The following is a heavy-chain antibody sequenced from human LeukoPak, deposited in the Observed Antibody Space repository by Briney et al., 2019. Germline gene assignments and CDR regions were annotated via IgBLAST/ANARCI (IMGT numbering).Heavy chain of an antibody. D-gene: IGHD3-10*01. CDR2: ISSSSSYI. J-gene: IGHJ4*02. CDR1: GFTFSIYS. V-gene: IGHV3-21*01. Sequence: MTGGSLRLSCAASGFTFSIYSMNWVRQAPGKGLEWVSSISSSSSYIYYADSVKGRFTISRDNAKNSLYLQMNSLRAEDTAVYYCARGPDYYGSGSSLYYFDYWGQGTLVTVSS. CDR3: ARGPDYYGSGSSLYYFDY.